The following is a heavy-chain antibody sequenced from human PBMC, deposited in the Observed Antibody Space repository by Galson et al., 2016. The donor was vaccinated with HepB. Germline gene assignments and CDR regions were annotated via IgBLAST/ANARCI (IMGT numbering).Heavy chain of an antibody. J-gene: IGHJ2*01. Sequence: SLRLSCAASGFLFNDCAMHWIRQAPGKGLEWVALISFDGTNKFYADSVQGRFTISRDNSKDTLYLQMNSLRPDERAIYYCVKDRVVTDWYFDLWGRGTLVTVSS. V-gene: IGHV3-30-3*02. CDR1: GFLFNDCA. CDR2: ISFDGTNK. CDR3: VKDRVVTDWYFDL. D-gene: IGHD2-21*02.